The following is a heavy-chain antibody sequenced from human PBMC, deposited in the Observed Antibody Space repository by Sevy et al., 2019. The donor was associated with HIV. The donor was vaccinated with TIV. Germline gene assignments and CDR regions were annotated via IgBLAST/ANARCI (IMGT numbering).Heavy chain of an antibody. CDR1: GYTFTGYY. D-gene: IGHD3-3*01. CDR3: ARDLYYDFWSGYYSGYYYGMDV. CDR2: INPNGGGT. Sequence: ASVKVSCKASGYTFTGYYMHWVRQAPGQGLEWMGWINPNGGGTNYAQKFQGRVTMTRDTSISTAYMELNRLRSDDTAVYYCARDLYYDFWSGYYSGYYYGMDVWGQGTTVTVSS. V-gene: IGHV1-2*02. J-gene: IGHJ6*02.